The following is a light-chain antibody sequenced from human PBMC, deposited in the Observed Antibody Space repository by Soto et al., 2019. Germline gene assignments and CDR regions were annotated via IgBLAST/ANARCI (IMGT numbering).Light chain of an antibody. J-gene: IGLJ1*01. Sequence: QSVLTQPASVSGSPGQSITISCSGTSSDIGTYDHVAWFQQFPGKTPKLVIYSVSDRPSGVSYRFSGSKSGNTASLTISGLQADDEADYYCISYTVSRSYVFGAGTKVIV. CDR2: SVS. V-gene: IGLV2-14*01. CDR1: SSDIGTYDH. CDR3: ISYTVSRSYV.